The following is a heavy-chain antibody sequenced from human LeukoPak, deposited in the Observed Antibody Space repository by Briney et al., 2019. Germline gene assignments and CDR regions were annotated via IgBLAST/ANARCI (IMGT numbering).Heavy chain of an antibody. CDR3: ARGPSVTSIGGP. D-gene: IGHD4-17*01. CDR1: GGSISHYY. J-gene: IGHJ5*02. CDR2: TYYGGST. Sequence: SETLSLTCTVSGGSISHYYWSWIRQPPEKGLEWIGYTYYGGSTKFNPSLKSRVAISVDTSRKQFSLNLTSVTAADTAVYYCARGPSVTSIGGPWGQGTLVTVSA. V-gene: IGHV4-59*01.